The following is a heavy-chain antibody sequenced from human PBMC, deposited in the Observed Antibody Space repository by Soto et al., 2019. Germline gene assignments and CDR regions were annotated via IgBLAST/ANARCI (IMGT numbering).Heavy chain of an antibody. Sequence: QVQLVESGGGVVQPGRSLRLSCAASGFTFSSYALHWVRQAPGKGLEWVAVISYDGSNKYYADSLTGRFTISRDNSKNTLYLQMDSLRAEDTAVYYCARDDRTGWYYFDYWGQGTLVTVSS. CDR2: ISYDGSNK. V-gene: IGHV3-30-3*01. CDR1: GFTFSSYA. J-gene: IGHJ4*02. D-gene: IGHD6-19*01. CDR3: ARDDRTGWYYFDY.